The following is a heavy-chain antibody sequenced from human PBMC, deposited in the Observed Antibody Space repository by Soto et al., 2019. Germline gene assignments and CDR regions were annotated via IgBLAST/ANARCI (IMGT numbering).Heavy chain of an antibody. V-gene: IGHV1-18*01. J-gene: IGHJ5*02. CDR1: GYTFFTYD. Sequence: QVHLVQYGVEVKTPGASVKVSCQASGYTFFTYDISSVRQAPGQGLEWMGWISTYSGDTKYAQKFQGRVTMTTDTSTTTAYLELRSLRSDDTAVYYCARHHGPTTSENWFDPWGQGTLVTVSS. CDR3: ARHHGPTTSENWFDP. D-gene: IGHD5-12*01. CDR2: ISTYSGDT.